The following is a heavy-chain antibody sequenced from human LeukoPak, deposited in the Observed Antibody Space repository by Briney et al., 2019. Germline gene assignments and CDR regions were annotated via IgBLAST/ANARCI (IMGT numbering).Heavy chain of an antibody. D-gene: IGHD6-25*01. V-gene: IGHV3-7*01. Sequence: PGGSLRLSCAASGFTFSSYWMSWVRQAPGKGLEWVANIKQDGSAKYYVDSVKGRFTISRDNAKNSLYLQMNSLRAEDTAVYYCARDPYSSATPFDYWGQGTLVTVSS. CDR3: ARDPYSSATPFDY. CDR1: GFTFSSYW. J-gene: IGHJ4*02. CDR2: IKQDGSAK.